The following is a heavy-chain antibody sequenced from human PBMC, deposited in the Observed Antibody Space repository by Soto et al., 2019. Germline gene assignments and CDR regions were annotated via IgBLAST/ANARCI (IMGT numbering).Heavy chain of an antibody. CDR3: ARDGPDYGDYGYADYYYYYMDV. J-gene: IGHJ6*03. CDR1: GFTVSSNY. V-gene: IGHV3-66*01. D-gene: IGHD4-17*01. Sequence: EVQLVESGGGLVQPGGSLRLSCAASGFTVSSNYMSWVRQAPGKGLEWVSVIYSGGSTYYADSVKGRFTISRDNSKNTLYLQMNSLRVEDTAVYYCARDGPDYGDYGYADYYYYYMDVWGKGTTVTVSS. CDR2: IYSGGST.